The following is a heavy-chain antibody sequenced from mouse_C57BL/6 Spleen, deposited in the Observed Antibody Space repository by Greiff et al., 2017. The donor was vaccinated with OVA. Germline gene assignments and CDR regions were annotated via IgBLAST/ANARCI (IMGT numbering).Heavy chain of an antibody. CDR3: ARFETGSWYFDV. V-gene: IGHV1-50*01. CDR1: GYTFTSYW. Sequence: VQLQQPGAELVKPGASVKLSCKASGYTFTSYWMQWVKQRPGQGLEWIGEIDPSDSYTNYNQKFKGKATLTVDTSSSTAYMQLSSMTSEDSAVYYCARFETGSWYFDVWGTGTTVTVSS. D-gene: IGHD4-1*01. J-gene: IGHJ1*03. CDR2: IDPSDSYT.